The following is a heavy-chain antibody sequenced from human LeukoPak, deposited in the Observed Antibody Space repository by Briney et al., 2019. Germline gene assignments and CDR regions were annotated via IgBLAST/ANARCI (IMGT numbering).Heavy chain of an antibody. V-gene: IGHV3-23*01. CDR3: AKQHAATGGYFDY. CDR1: GFTFSNYA. CDR2: ISGSGGST. J-gene: IGHJ4*02. Sequence: PGGSLRLSCAASGFTFSNYAMNWVRQAPGKGLEWVSGISGSGGSTYYGDSVKGRFTISRDNSKYTLYLQMNSLRAEGTAVYYCAKQHAATGGYFDYWGQGTLVTVSS. D-gene: IGHD3-10*01.